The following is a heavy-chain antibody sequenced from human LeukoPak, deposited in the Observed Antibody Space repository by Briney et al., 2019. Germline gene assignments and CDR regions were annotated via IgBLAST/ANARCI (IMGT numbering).Heavy chain of an antibody. CDR2: VKPDGSVK. D-gene: IGHD4-17*01. CDR1: GFTFSNYW. V-gene: IGHV3-7*02. Sequence: GGSLRLSCAASGFTFSNYWMSWVRQAPGKGLEWVASVKPDGSVKYYVDSAKGRFTISRDNAKNSLYLQMNSLRAEDTAVYYCARGPTDFDYWGQGTLVTVSS. CDR3: ARGPTDFDY. J-gene: IGHJ4*02.